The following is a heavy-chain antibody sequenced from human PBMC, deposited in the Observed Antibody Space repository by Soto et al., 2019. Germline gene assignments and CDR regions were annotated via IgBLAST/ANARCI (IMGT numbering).Heavy chain of an antibody. D-gene: IGHD6-6*01. Sequence: PGGSLRLSCAASGFTFSSYAMNWVRQAPGKGLEWVSSISSSSSYIYYAVSVKGRITISRDNAKNSLYLQMDSLRAEDTAVYYCARGASTSGWFDPWGPGTLVTVSS. J-gene: IGHJ5*02. V-gene: IGHV3-21*01. CDR3: ARGASTSGWFDP. CDR2: ISSSSSYI. CDR1: GFTFSSYA.